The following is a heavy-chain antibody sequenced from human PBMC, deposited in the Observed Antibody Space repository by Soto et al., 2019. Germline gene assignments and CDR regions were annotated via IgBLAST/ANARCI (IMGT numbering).Heavy chain of an antibody. CDR3: ASRRNYDFWPFDP. CDR2: IIPIFGTA. Sequence: GASVKVSCKASGGTFSSYAISWVRQAPGQGLEWMGGIIPIFGTANYAQKFQGRVTITADESTSTAYMELSSLRSEDTAVYYCASRRNYDFWPFDPWGQGTLVTVSS. CDR1: GGTFSSYA. D-gene: IGHD3-3*01. J-gene: IGHJ5*02. V-gene: IGHV1-69*13.